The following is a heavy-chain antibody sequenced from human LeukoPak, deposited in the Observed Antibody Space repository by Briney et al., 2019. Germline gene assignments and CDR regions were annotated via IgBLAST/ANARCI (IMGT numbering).Heavy chain of an antibody. D-gene: IGHD6-13*01. J-gene: IGHJ5*02. CDR2: IRGDASRL. Sequence: GGSLRLSCVASGFSIGPFWMTWVRQASGEGLEWVANIRGDASRLYYVDSVKGRFTISRDNSKNTLYLQMNSLRAEDTAVYYCTKDSSSSLWFDPWGQGTLVTVSS. V-gene: IGHV3-7*01. CDR3: TKDSSSSLWFDP. CDR1: GFSIGPFW.